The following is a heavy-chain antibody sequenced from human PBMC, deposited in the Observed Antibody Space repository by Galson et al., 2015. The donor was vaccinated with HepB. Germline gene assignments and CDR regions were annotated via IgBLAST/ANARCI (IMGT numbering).Heavy chain of an antibody. D-gene: IGHD6-13*01. CDR1: GFTVSSNY. CDR2: INSDRST. Sequence: SLRLSCTASGFTVSSNYISWVRQAPGQGLEWVSGINSDRSTYYAVPVKGRFTITRDNSKNTLYRQVNSLLAEDAAVYYCARARGSGWYDGWFDPWGQGTLVTVSS. V-gene: IGHV3-66*01. J-gene: IGHJ5*02. CDR3: ARARGSGWYDGWFDP.